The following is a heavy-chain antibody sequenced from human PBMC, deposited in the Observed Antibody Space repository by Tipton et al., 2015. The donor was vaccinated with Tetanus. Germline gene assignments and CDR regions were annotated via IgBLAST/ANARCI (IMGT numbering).Heavy chain of an antibody. Sequence: SLRLSCAASGFTFDDYAMHWVRQAPGKGLEWVSGISWNSVTIDYADSVRGRFTISRDNAENSLYLQMNSLRAEDTALYYCAKGLRVVVVTAPYDAFDIWGRGTMVTVSS. J-gene: IGHJ3*02. D-gene: IGHD2-21*02. V-gene: IGHV3-9*01. CDR2: ISWNSVTI. CDR3: AKGLRVVVVTAPYDAFDI. CDR1: GFTFDDYA.